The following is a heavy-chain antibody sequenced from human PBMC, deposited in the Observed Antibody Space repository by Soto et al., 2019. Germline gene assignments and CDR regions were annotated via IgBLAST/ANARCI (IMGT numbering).Heavy chain of an antibody. D-gene: IGHD2-21*02. V-gene: IGHV4-39*02. CDR1: GGSISSSSYY. J-gene: IGHJ6*02. CDR3: ARDCGGDCYPFLSYYGMDV. CDR2: IYYSGST. Sequence: ETLSLTCTVSGGSISSSSYYWGWIRQPPGKGLEWIGSIYYSGSTYYNPSLKSRVTISVDTSKNQFSLKLSSVTAADTAVYYCARDCGGDCYPFLSYYGMDVWGQGTTVTVSS.